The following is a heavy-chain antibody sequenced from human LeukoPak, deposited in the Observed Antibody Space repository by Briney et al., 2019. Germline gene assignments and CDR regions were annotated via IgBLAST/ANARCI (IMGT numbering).Heavy chain of an antibody. Sequence: SETLSLTCTVSGGSISSSSYYWGWIRQPPGKGLEWIGSIYYTRSTYYNPSLKSRVTISVDTSKNQFSLKLTSVTAADTAVYYCERGVTMIVVVIHDWYFDLWGRGILVTVSS. D-gene: IGHD3-22*01. CDR1: GGSISSSSYY. V-gene: IGHV4-39*01. J-gene: IGHJ2*01. CDR2: IYYTRST. CDR3: ERGVTMIVVVIHDWYFDL.